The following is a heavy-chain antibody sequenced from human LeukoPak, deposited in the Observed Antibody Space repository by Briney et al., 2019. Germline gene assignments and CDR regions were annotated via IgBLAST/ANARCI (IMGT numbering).Heavy chain of an antibody. CDR3: TRTFTGAHYYYIPV. J-gene: IGHJ6*03. V-gene: IGHV4-59*08. CDR1: GDSTTPYY. D-gene: IGHD7-27*01. CDR2: ISDTGTT. Sequence: SETLSLTCTVSGDSTTPYYWSWIRQSPGGSLGYIGFISDTGTTNYNPSLRGRVSISVDTSKSQFSLKLKSVTAADSAIYYCTRTFTGAHYYYIPVWGAGTTVTVSS.